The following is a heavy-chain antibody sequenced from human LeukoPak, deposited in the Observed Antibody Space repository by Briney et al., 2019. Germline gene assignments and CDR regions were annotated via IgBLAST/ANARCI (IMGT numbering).Heavy chain of an antibody. D-gene: IGHD2-15*01. J-gene: IGHJ3*02. CDR1: GGSISSYY. Sequence: SETLSLTCTVSGGSISSYYWSWIREPPGKGLEWIGYIYYSGSTNYNPSLKSRVTISVDTSKNQFSLKLSSVTAADTAVYYCARLLYDAFDIWGQGTMVTVSS. V-gene: IGHV4-59*01. CDR2: IYYSGST. CDR3: ARLLYDAFDI.